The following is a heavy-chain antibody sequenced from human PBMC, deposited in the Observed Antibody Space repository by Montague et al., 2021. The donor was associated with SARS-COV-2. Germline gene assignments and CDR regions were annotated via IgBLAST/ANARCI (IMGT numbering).Heavy chain of an antibody. J-gene: IGHJ6*02. D-gene: IGHD3-16*01. CDR2: ISHTEST. V-gene: IGHV4-59*08. CDR3: ARSVQFAYGLDV. CDR1: SGSISNYY. Sequence: SETLSLTCTVSSGSISNYYWSWIRQPPGKGLEWIGFISHTESTNYNPSLESRVSISIDTSKSQFSLRVRSVTAADTGVYYCARSVQFAYGLDVWGQGTTVTIS.